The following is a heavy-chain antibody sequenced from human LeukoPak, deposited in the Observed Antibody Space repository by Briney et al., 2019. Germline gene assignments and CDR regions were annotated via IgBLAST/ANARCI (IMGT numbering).Heavy chain of an antibody. Sequence: ASVKVSCKASGYTFTGYYIHWVRQAPGQGLEWMGWINPNSGGTNYAQKFQGRVTMTRDTSISTAYMELSRLRSDDTAVYYCAAAQGCSSTSCLNYWGQGTLVTVSS. CDR3: AAAQGCSSTSCLNY. J-gene: IGHJ4*02. D-gene: IGHD2-2*01. CDR1: GYTFTGYY. V-gene: IGHV1-2*02. CDR2: INPNSGGT.